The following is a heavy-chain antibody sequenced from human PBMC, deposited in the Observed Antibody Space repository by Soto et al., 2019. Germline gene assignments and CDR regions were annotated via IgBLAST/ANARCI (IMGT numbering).Heavy chain of an antibody. CDR1: GYTFTGYF. CDR2: INPNSGAT. V-gene: IGHV1-2*02. CDR3: ARGGGTILAPLP. D-gene: IGHD3-3*01. J-gene: IGHJ5*02. Sequence: ASVKVSCKASGYTFTGYFMHWVRQAPGQGLEWMGWINPNSGATKYAQKFRGRVTLTRDTSINTAYMEMSLLRSDDTAVYYCARGGGTILAPLPWGQGTLVTASS.